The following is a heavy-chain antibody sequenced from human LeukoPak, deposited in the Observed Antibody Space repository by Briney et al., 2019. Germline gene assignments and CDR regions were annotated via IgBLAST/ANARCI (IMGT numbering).Heavy chain of an antibody. CDR1: GFTFSSYS. J-gene: IGHJ3*02. CDR2: ISGSGGST. D-gene: IGHD2-15*01. V-gene: IGHV3-23*01. CDR3: CRAGLLASDAFDI. Sequence: QAGGSLRLSCAASGFTFSSYSMNWVRQAPGKGLEWVSAISGSGGSTYYADSVKGRFTISRDNSKNTLYLQMNSLRAEDTAVYYCCRAGLLASDAFDIWGQGTMVTVSS.